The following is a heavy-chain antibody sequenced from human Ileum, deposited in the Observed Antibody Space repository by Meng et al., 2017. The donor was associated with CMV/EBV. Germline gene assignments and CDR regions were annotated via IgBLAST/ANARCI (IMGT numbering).Heavy chain of an antibody. CDR3: AKASSNFPYYSMDV. V-gene: IGHV3-74*01. CDR1: GFTFSSYW. D-gene: IGHD4-11*01. Sequence: GESLKISCAASGFTFSSYWMHWVRQAPGKGLVWVSRINSDGSSTNYADSVKGRFTISRDNSNNTLFLQLSSLRADDTALYYCAKASSNFPYYSMDVWGQGTPVTVSS. J-gene: IGHJ6*02. CDR2: INSDGSST.